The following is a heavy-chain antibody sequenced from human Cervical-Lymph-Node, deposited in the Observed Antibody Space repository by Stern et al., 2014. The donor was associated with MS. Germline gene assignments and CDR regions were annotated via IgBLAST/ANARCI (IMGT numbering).Heavy chain of an antibody. CDR2: IYYSGTT. CDR1: GGSVSSGNYH. CDR3: ARERWRSSYFAF. J-gene: IGHJ4*02. V-gene: IGHV4-61*01. D-gene: IGHD2-15*01. Sequence: QVQLQESGPGLVKPSETLSLTCTVSGGSVSSGNYHWTWIRQPPGKGLEWIGYIYYSGTTNYNHSLKGRVIISVDTSKNQFFLTLSSVTAADTAVYYCARERWRSSYFAFWGQGTLVTVSS.